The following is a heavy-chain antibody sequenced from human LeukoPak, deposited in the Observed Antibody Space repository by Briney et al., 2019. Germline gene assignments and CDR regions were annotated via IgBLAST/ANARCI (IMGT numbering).Heavy chain of an antibody. D-gene: IGHD2-15*01. CDR1: GYTFTGYY. Sequence: RASVKVSCKASGYTFTGYYMHWVRQAPGQGLEWMGWINPNSGGTNYAQKFQGRVTMNRDTSISTAYMELSRLRSDDTAVYYCARDRLIVVVVAAGNWFDPWGQGTLVTVSS. J-gene: IGHJ5*02. CDR3: ARDRLIVVVVAAGNWFDP. V-gene: IGHV1-2*02. CDR2: INPNSGGT.